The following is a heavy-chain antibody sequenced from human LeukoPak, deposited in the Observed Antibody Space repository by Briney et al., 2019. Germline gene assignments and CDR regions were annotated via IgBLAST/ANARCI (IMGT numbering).Heavy chain of an antibody. V-gene: IGHV1-46*01. J-gene: IGHJ4*02. CDR3: ARDVFLGAVAGRRADY. CDR1: GDTFSSYY. CDR2: INPSGGSI. Sequence: ASVKVSCKASGDTFSSYYMHWVRQAPGQGLEWMGIINPSGGSISYAQKFQGRVTITADKSTSTAFLELSSLTSDDTAIYYCARDVFLGAVAGRRADYWGQGTLVTVSS. D-gene: IGHD6-19*01.